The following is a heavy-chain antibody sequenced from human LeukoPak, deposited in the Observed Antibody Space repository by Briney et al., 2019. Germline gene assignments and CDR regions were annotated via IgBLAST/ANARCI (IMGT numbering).Heavy chain of an antibody. J-gene: IGHJ4*02. V-gene: IGHV3-23*01. CDR1: GFTFSSSA. D-gene: IGHD2-15*01. CDR2: ISNNGGYT. Sequence: GGSLRLSCAASGFTFSSSAMSWVRQAPGKGLEWASAISNNGGYTYYADSVQGRFTISRDNSKSTLCLQMNSLRAEDTAVYYCAKQLGYCSDGSCYFPYWGQGTLVTVSS. CDR3: AKQLGYCSDGSCYFPY.